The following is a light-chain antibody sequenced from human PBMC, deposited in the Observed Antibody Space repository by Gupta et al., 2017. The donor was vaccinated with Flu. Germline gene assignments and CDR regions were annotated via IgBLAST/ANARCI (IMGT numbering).Light chain of an antibody. CDR2: GAS. V-gene: IGKV3-20*01. J-gene: IGKJ5*01. Sequence: TLSLSPGERATLSCRASQSVSSSYLAWYQQKPGQAPRLLIYGASSRATGIPDRFSGSGAGTDFTITISRREPEDFAVYYCQQYGSSFGITFGQGTRLEIK. CDR3: QQYGSSFGIT. CDR1: QSVSSSY.